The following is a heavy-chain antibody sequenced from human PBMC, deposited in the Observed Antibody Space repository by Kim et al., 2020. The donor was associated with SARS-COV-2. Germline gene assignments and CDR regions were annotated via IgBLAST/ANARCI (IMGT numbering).Heavy chain of an antibody. V-gene: IGHV4-39*01. CDR1: GGSISGSSHY. CDR3: ASGTWAQDY. CDR2: IYYSGST. J-gene: IGHJ4*02. Sequence: SETLSLTCSVSGGSISGSSHYWGWIRQPPGKGLEWIGSIYYSGSTYYNPSLKSRVSISVDTSKNQFSLKLASVTAAATSVYYCASGTWAQDYWGQGTLVTVPS.